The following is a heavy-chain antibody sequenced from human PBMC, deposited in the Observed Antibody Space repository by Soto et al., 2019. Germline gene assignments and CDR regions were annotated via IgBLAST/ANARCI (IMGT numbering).Heavy chain of an antibody. D-gene: IGHD2-8*02. J-gene: IGHJ1*01. CDR3: AGTGASDFFAL. Sequence: TLSLTCSVSGVAMTYSGDSWGCIRQSQEKGLEWLSYISHLETTYYNPAFKSRPSLSIDRTRTQFSLSVSPMAAADTAVYYCAGTGASDFFALWGHGILATV. V-gene: IGHV4-30-2*06. CDR2: ISHLETT. CDR1: GVAMTYSGDS.